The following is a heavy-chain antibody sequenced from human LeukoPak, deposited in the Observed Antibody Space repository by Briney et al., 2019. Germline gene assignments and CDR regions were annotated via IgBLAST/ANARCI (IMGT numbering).Heavy chain of an antibody. J-gene: IGHJ6*02. CDR2: ISSSGSTI. Sequence: GGSLRLSCAAAGFTFSSYEMNWLRQAPGKRLELVSYISSSGSTIYYADYVKGRFTISRDNAKNSLYLQMNSLRAEDTAVYYCARVYSSGWWSHYYGMDVWGQGTTVTVSS. CDR1: GFTFSSYE. V-gene: IGHV3-48*03. CDR3: ARVYSSGWWSHYYGMDV. D-gene: IGHD6-19*01.